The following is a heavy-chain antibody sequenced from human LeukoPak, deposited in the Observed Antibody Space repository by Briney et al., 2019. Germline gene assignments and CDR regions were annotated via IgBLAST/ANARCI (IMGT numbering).Heavy chain of an antibody. D-gene: IGHD2-2*01. CDR3: ARGSSTSCYE. CDR2: INSEGIST. V-gene: IGHV3-74*01. J-gene: IGHJ4*02. CDR1: GFTFSGYW. Sequence: GGSLRLSCAASGFTFSGYWMHWVRQAPGKGLVWVSRINSEGISTSYADSVKGRFTISRDNAKNTLYLQMNSLRAEGTAVYYCARGSSTSCYEWGEGTLVTVSS.